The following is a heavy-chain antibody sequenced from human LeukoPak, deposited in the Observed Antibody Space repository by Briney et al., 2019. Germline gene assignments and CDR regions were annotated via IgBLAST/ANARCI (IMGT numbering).Heavy chain of an antibody. D-gene: IGHD3-10*01. CDR3: ARHYFYDSGSYPDY. J-gene: IGHJ4*02. CDR1: GGTFSSYA. V-gene: IGHV1-69*01. Sequence: SVKVSCKASGGTFSSYAISWVRQAPGQGLEWMGGIIPIFGTANYAQKFQGRVTITADESTSTAYMELRSLRSDDTAVYYCARHYFYDSGSYPDYWGQGTLVTVSS. CDR2: IIPIFGTA.